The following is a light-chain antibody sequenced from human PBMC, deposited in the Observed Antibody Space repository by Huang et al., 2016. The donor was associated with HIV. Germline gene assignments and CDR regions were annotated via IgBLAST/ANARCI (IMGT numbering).Light chain of an antibody. J-gene: IGKJ4*01. CDR1: QSLIHSNGNTY. CDR3: MQGTHLFT. Sequence: VVLTQSPLYLSVTLGQPASISCRSSQSLIHSNGNTYLNWFQQRPGQSPRRLISQFSRRDSGVPDRFSGSGSGTDFTLKISSVEAEDVGVYYCMQGTHLFTFGGGTRVDIK. V-gene: IGKV2-30*02. CDR2: QFS.